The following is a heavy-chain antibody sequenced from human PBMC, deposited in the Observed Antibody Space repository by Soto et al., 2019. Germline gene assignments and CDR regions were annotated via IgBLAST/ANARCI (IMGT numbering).Heavy chain of an antibody. Sequence: QITLKESGPTLVKPRQTLTLTCTFSGFSLSTSGVGVGWIRQPPGKALEWLALIYWDDDKHYSPTLKSRLTITKDPPKNPVLLTMTNMDPVETAPYYCAHVVTRLWYFDLWGRGTLVTVSS. CDR1: GFSLSTSGVG. V-gene: IGHV2-5*02. CDR3: AHVVTRLWYFDL. CDR2: IYWDDDK. J-gene: IGHJ2*01. D-gene: IGHD2-21*02.